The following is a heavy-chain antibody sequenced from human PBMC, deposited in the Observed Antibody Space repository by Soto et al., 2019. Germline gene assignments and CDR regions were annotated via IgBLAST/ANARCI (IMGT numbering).Heavy chain of an antibody. CDR3: AKPTKRIVVVIQRLLYYCDF. V-gene: IGHV3-23*01. D-gene: IGHD3-22*01. Sequence: EVQLLESGGGLVQPGGSLRLSCAASGFTFSSYAMSWVRHAPGKGLEWVSAISGSGGSTYYADSVKGRFTISRDNSKNTLYLQMNSLRAEDTAVYYCAKPTKRIVVVIQRLLYYCDFWGQGTLVTVSS. J-gene: IGHJ4*02. CDR2: ISGSGGST. CDR1: GFTFSSYA.